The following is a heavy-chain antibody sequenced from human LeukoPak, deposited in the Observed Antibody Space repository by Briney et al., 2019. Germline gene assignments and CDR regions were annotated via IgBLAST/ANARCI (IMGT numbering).Heavy chain of an antibody. CDR1: GFTFSSSA. CDR2: IGSSGATS. V-gene: IGHV3-23*01. D-gene: IGHD1-26*01. CDR3: ASRGKYYFDY. J-gene: IGHJ4*02. Sequence: GGSLRLSCAASGFTFSSSAMGWVRQAPGKGLEWVSTIGSSGATSYYADSVKGRFTISRDNSKNTLSLQMNSQRAEDTAVYYCASRGKYYFDYWGQGSLVTVSS.